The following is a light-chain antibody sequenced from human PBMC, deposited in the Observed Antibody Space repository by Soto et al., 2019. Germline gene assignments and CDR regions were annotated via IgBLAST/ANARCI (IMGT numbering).Light chain of an antibody. Sequence: IQLTQSPSSLSASVGDRVTITCRASQGIRRSLAWYQQEAGKAPKLLIYAASTLPTGVPSRFSGSGSGTDFTLTISSLQPEDSATYYCQQLNSSPLAFGGGTKVEIK. J-gene: IGKJ4*01. CDR3: QQLNSSPLA. V-gene: IGKV1-9*01. CDR2: AAS. CDR1: QGIRRS.